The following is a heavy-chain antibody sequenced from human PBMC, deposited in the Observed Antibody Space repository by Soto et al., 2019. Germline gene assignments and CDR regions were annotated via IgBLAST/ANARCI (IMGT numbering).Heavy chain of an antibody. CDR2: ISAYNGNT. J-gene: IGHJ6*03. Sequence: GASVKVSCKASGYTFTSYGISWVRQAPGQGLEWMGWISAYNGNTNYAQKPQGRVTMTTDTSTSTAYMELRSLRSDDTAVYYCARDSPRYCSSTSCYDFYYYYMDVWGKGTTVTVSS. CDR3: ARDSPRYCSSTSCYDFYYYYMDV. CDR1: GYTFTSYG. D-gene: IGHD2-2*01. V-gene: IGHV1-18*01.